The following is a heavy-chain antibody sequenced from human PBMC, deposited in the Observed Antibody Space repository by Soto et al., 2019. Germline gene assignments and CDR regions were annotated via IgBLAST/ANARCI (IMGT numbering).Heavy chain of an antibody. CDR2: ISYDGSNK. CDR3: AKDKGGYNWFDP. D-gene: IGHD3-22*01. CDR1: GFTFSSYG. V-gene: IGHV3-30*18. Sequence: SLRLSCAASGFTFSSYGMHWVRQAPGKGLEWVAVISYDGSNKYYADSVKGRFTISRDNSKNTLYLQMNSLRAEDTAVYYCAKDKGGYNWFDPWGQGTLVTVSS. J-gene: IGHJ5*02.